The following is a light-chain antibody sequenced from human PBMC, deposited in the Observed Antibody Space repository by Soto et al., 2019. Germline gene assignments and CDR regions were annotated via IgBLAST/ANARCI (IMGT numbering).Light chain of an antibody. Sequence: SALTQPAPLSGSPGQSITLSRTGTSSDVGGYNYVSWYQQHPGKAPKLMIYDVSNRPSGVSNRFSGSKSGNTASLTISGLQAEDEADYYCSSYTSSSAFYVFGTGTKVTVL. CDR3: SSYTSSSAFYV. CDR1: SSDVGGYNY. CDR2: DVS. V-gene: IGLV2-14*01. J-gene: IGLJ1*01.